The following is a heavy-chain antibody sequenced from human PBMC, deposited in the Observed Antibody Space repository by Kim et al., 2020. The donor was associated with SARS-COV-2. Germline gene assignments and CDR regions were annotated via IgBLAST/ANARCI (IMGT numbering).Heavy chain of an antibody. CDR3: AKEYGDNTGCFQH. J-gene: IGHJ1*01. CDR2: ISWNSGSI. V-gene: IGHV3-9*01. D-gene: IGHD7-27*01. CDR1: GFTFDDYA. Sequence: GGSLRLSCAASGFTFDDYAMHWVRQAPGKGLEWVSGISWNSGSIGYADSVKGRFTISRDNAKNSLYLQMNSLRAEDTALYYCAKEYGDNTGCFQHWGQGTLVTVSS.